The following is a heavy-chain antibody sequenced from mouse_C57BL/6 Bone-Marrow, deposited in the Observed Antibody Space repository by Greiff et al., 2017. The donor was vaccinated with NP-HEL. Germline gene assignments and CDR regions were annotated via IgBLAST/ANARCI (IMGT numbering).Heavy chain of an antibody. J-gene: IGHJ4*01. D-gene: IGHD3-2*02. Sequence: EVQLQQSGAELVRPGASVKLSCTASGFNIKDYYMHWVKQRPEQGLEWIGRIDPEDGDTEYAPKFQGKATMTADTSSNTAYLQLSSLTSEDTAVYYCTTPYGSGYLYYYAMDYWGQGTSVTVSS. CDR3: TTPYGSGYLYYYAMDY. CDR2: IDPEDGDT. V-gene: IGHV14-1*01. CDR1: GFNIKDYY.